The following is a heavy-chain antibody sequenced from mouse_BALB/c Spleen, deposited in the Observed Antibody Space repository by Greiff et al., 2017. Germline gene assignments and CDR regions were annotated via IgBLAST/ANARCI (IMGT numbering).Heavy chain of an antibody. CDR2: ISYSGST. CDR3: ARRREEYAMDY. J-gene: IGHJ4*01. Sequence: EVKLQESGPGLVKPSQSLSLTCTVTGYSITSDYAWNWIRQFPGNKLEWMGYISYSGSTSYNPSLKSRISITRDTSKNQFFLQLNSVTTEDTATYYCARRREEYAMDYWGQGTSVTVSS. CDR1: GYSITSDYA. V-gene: IGHV3-2*02.